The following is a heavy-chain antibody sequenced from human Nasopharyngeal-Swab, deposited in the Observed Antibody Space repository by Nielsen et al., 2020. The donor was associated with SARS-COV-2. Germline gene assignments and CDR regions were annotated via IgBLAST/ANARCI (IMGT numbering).Heavy chain of an antibody. CDR3: ARGPSSGYYLYAFDI. J-gene: IGHJ3*02. Sequence: WVRQAPGQGLEWMGGIIPIFGTANYAQKFQGRVTITADESTSTAYMELSSLRSGDTAVYYCARGPSSGYYLYAFDIWGQGTMVTVSS. V-gene: IGHV1-69*01. CDR2: IIPIFGTA. D-gene: IGHD3-22*01.